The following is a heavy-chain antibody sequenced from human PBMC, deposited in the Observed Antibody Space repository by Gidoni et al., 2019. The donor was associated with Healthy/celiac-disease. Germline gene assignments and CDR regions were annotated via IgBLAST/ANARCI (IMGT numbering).Heavy chain of an antibody. CDR3: ARDQPTDYGGNAEAY. V-gene: IGHV3-11*01. Sequence: QVQLVESGGGLVKPGGSLRLSCAASGFTFSDDYMSWSRQAPGKGLEWVSYISSSGSNIYEADSVKGVFTSSRDNAKNSLYLQMNSLRAEDTAVYYCARDQPTDYGGNAEAYWGQGTLVTVSS. D-gene: IGHD4-17*01. CDR2: ISSSGSNI. J-gene: IGHJ4*02. CDR1: GFTFSDDY.